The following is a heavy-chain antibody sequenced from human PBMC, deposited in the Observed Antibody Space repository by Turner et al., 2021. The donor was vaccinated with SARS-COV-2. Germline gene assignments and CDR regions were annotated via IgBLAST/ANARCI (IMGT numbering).Heavy chain of an antibody. Sequence: QVQLVQSGAEVKKPGPSVKVSCKASGYTFTSYDINWVRQATGQGLEWMGWMKPNSGNTGYAKKFQGRVTMTRNTSISTAYMELSSLRSEDTAVYYCARTFTAMVRVDYWVQGTLVTVSS. V-gene: IGHV1-8*01. CDR3: ARTFTAMVRVDY. D-gene: IGHD5-18*01. J-gene: IGHJ4*02. CDR1: GYTFTSYD. CDR2: MKPNSGNT.